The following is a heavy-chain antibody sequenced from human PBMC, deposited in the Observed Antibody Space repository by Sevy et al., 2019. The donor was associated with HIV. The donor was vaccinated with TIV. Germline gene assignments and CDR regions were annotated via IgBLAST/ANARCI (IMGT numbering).Heavy chain of an antibody. CDR3: ARGKDHVVAAAGTKGGHDAFDI. J-gene: IGHJ3*02. V-gene: IGHV3-53*01. CDR1: GFTVSSNY. CDR2: IYSGGST. Sequence: GGSLRLSCAASGFTVSSNYMSWVRQAPGKGLEWVSVIYSGGSTDYADAVKDRFTISRDNSKNTLYLQMNSLRAEDTAVYYCARGKDHVVAAAGTKGGHDAFDIWGQGTMVTVSS. D-gene: IGHD6-13*01.